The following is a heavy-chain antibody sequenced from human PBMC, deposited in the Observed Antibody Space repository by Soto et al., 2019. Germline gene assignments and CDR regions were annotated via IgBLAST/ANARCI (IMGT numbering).Heavy chain of an antibody. V-gene: IGHV5-51*01. Sequence: GESLKISCKGSGFSFTANWIGWVRRLPGKGLEWMGMIYPGDSDTRYSPSLQGQVTISADKSISTTYLQWSSLKASDSAMYYCARRWYYDSSGYYPNFVFDYWGQGTLVTVSS. CDR1: GFSFTANW. CDR3: ARRWYYDSSGYYPNFVFDY. CDR2: IYPGDSDT. J-gene: IGHJ4*02. D-gene: IGHD3-22*01.